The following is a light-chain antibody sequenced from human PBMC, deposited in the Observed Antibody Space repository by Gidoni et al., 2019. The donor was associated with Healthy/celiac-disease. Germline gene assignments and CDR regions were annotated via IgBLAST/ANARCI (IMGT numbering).Light chain of an antibody. V-gene: IGKV3-20*01. CDR1: QSVSSSY. J-gene: IGKJ3*01. Sequence: EIVLTQSPGTLSVSPGERATLSCRASQSVSSSYLAWYQQKPGQAPRLLIYGASSRATGIPDRFSGSGSETDFTLTISRLEPEDFAVYYCQQYGSSPFTFGPGTKVNIK. CDR3: QQYGSSPFT. CDR2: GAS.